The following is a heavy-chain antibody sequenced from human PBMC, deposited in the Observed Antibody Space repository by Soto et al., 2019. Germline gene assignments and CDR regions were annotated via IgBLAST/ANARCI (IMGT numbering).Heavy chain of an antibody. Sequence: PSETLSLTCTVSGVSISSGGYYWSWIRQHPGKGLEWIGYIYYSGNTYYNPSLKSRVTISVDTSKKQFSLKLSSVTAADTAVYYCARQSENNYDDWFDPWGQGTLVTVSS. J-gene: IGHJ5*02. V-gene: IGHV4-31*03. CDR3: ARQSENNYDDWFDP. CDR2: IYYSGNT. CDR1: GVSISSGGYY. D-gene: IGHD4-4*01.